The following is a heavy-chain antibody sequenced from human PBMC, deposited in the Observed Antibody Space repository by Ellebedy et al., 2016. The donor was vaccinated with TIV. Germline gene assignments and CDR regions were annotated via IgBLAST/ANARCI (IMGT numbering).Heavy chain of an antibody. J-gene: IGHJ5*02. CDR2: INPDGSAK. Sequence: GESLKISXVASGFTFHTYWMNWIRQTPGKGLEWVANINPDGSAKTYVDSVKGRFAISRDNAENSLYLQMSSLRVDDTAVYYCAGWGDWFNPWGQGALVTVSS. V-gene: IGHV3-7*01. D-gene: IGHD3-16*01. CDR3: AGWGDWFNP. CDR1: GFTFHTYW.